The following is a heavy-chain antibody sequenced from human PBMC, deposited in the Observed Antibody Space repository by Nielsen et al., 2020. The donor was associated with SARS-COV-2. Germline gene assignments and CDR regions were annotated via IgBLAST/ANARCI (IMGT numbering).Heavy chain of an antibody. J-gene: IGHJ4*02. D-gene: IGHD3-16*01. Sequence: GGSLSLSCVASGFTFSSHWMHWVRQDPGKGLLWLSRINNDGSSTSYADSVKGRFTISRDNANNSLYLQIDSLRAEDTAIYYCARARGGYDFDYWGQGTLVTVSS. V-gene: IGHV3-74*01. CDR2: INNDGSST. CDR3: ARARGGYDFDY. CDR1: GFTFSSHW.